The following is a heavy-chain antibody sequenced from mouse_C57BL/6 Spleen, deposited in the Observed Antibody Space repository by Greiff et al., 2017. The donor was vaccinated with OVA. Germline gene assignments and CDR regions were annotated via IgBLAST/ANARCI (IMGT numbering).Heavy chain of an antibody. CDR2: IDPETGGT. Sequence: QVQLQQSGAELVRPGASVTLSCKASGYTFTDYEMHWVKQTPVHGLEWIGAIDPETGGTAYNQKFKGKAILTADKSSSTAYMELRSLTSEDSAVYYCTKTDYYGSRKDYWGQGTTRTVSS. J-gene: IGHJ2*01. V-gene: IGHV1-15*01. CDR1: GYTFTDYE. CDR3: TKTDYYGSRKDY. D-gene: IGHD1-1*01.